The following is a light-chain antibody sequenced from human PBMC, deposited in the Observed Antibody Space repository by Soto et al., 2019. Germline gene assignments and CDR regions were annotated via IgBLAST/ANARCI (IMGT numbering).Light chain of an antibody. Sequence: DIQMTQSPSSLSASVGDRVTITCQASQDITNYLNWYQQQPGKAPELLVDEGSNLGTGDASRFSGSGPGTHFSSTVNSLHPEDIVTYYCQQFDSLPTSFG. CDR2: EGS. J-gene: IGKJ5*01. V-gene: IGKV1-33*01. CDR1: QDITNY. CDR3: QQFDSLPTS.